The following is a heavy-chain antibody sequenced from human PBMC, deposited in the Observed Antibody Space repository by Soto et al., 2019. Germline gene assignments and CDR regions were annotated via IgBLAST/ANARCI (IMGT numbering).Heavy chain of an antibody. D-gene: IGHD3-16*01. CDR2: IKSKTDGGTT. CDR3: TTVQGGLVVDY. V-gene: IGHV3-15*01. J-gene: IGHJ4*02. Sequence: EVQLVESGGGLVKPGGSLRLSCAASGFTFSNAWMSWVRQAPGKGLEWVGRIKSKTDGGTTDYAAPVKGRFTISRDDSKKHLYLQKKRLKTEEPAVYYLTTVQGGLVVDYWGQGTLVTVSS. CDR1: GFTFSNAW.